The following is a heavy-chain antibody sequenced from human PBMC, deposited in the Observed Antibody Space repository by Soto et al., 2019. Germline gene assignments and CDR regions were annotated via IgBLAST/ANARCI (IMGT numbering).Heavy chain of an antibody. CDR1: GLTFSGNW. J-gene: IGHJ5*01. V-gene: IGHV3-74*01. D-gene: IGHD6-13*01. Sequence: GGSLRLSCVASGLTFSGNWMHWVRQAPGKGLVWVSRINSDGSSTSHADSVKGRFTISRDNAKNTLYLQMNSLRAEDTAVYYCAGGSPGYSNSWYDSWGQGALVTVSS. CDR3: AGGSPGYSNSWYDS. CDR2: INSDGSST.